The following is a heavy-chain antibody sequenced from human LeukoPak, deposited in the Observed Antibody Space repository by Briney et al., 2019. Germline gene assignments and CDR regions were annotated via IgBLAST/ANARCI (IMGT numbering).Heavy chain of an antibody. Sequence: GGSLSLSCAASGFTFSSYGMHWVRQAPGKGLEWVAFIRYDGSNKYYADSVKGRFTISRDNSNNTLYLQMNSLSAEETAVYYCARGRSYVVYGFDYWGQGTMVTVSS. D-gene: IGHD1-26*01. J-gene: IGHJ4*02. CDR3: ARGRSYVVYGFDY. CDR1: GFTFSSYG. V-gene: IGHV3-30*02. CDR2: IRYDGSNK.